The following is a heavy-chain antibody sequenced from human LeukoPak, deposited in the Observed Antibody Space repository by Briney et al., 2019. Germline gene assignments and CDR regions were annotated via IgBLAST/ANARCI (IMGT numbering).Heavy chain of an antibody. J-gene: IGHJ4*02. CDR3: ARVKNYYDSSGYLYYFDT. CDR2: INPNSGGT. CDR1: GYTFTAYY. Sequence: ASVKVSCKASGYTFTAYYIHWVRKAPGQGLEGMGWINPNSGGTNTAQKFQGRVTMTRDTSISTAYMELSSLRSDDTAVYYCARVKNYYDSSGYLYYFDTWGQGTLVTVSS. D-gene: IGHD3-22*01. V-gene: IGHV1-2*02.